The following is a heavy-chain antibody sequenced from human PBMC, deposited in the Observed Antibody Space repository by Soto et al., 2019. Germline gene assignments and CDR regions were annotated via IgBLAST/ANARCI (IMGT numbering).Heavy chain of an antibody. CDR2: IYYSGST. J-gene: IGHJ4*02. CDR3: ARLTEGPGYCSSTSCLASFDY. D-gene: IGHD2-2*01. V-gene: IGHV4-59*08. CDR1: GGSISSYY. Sequence: SETLSLTCTVSGGSISSYYWSWIRQPPGKGLEWIGYIYYSGSTNYNPSLKSRVTISVDTSKNQFSLKLSSVTAADTAVYYCARLTEGPGYCSSTSCLASFDYWGQGTLVTVSS.